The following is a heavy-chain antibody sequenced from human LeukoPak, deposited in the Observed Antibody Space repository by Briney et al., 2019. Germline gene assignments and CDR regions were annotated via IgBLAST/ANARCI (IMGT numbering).Heavy chain of an antibody. D-gene: IGHD5-24*01. CDR1: GFTDGTNY. J-gene: IGHJ3*02. V-gene: IGHV3-53*01. CDR2: IYGSDIT. Sequence: GGSLRLSCAASGFTDGTNYMCWVRQAPGGGLGWVSVIYGSDITYYADSVKGRFTISRDSSKKTLFLQMNSLRGDDTAVYYCARARPWPEHAFDIWGQGTMVTVSS. CDR3: ARARPWPEHAFDI.